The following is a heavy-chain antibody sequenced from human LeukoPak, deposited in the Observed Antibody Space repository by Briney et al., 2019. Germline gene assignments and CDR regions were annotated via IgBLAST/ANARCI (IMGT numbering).Heavy chain of an antibody. CDR2: IYTTGST. CDR3: ARVTTGGYYNC. V-gene: IGHV4-61*02. Sequence: SETLSPTCTVSGGSISSGTYYWTWIRQPAGKGLEWIGRIYTTGSTNYNPSLKSRVTMSTDTSKNQFSLKLSSVTAADTAVYYCARVTTGGYYNCWGQGTLVTVSS. CDR1: GGSISSGTYY. J-gene: IGHJ4*02. D-gene: IGHD3-22*01.